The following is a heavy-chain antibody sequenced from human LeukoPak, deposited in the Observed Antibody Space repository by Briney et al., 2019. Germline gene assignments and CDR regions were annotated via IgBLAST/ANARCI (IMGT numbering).Heavy chain of an antibody. V-gene: IGHV4-34*01. J-gene: IGHJ4*02. D-gene: IGHD3-3*01. CDR3: ARGRGFWSGPLDY. CDR1: GGSFSGYY. Sequence: SSETLSLTCAVCGGSFSGYYWSWIRQPPGKGLEWIGEINHSGSTNYNPSLKNRVTISVDTSKNQFSLKLSSVTAADTAVYYCARGRGFWSGPLDYWGQGTLVTVSS. CDR2: INHSGST.